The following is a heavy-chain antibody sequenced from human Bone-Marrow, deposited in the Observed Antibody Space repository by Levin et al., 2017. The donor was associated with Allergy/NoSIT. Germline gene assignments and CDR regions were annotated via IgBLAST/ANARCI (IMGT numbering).Heavy chain of an antibody. V-gene: IGHV4-31*03. CDR1: GVSIRSGGYY. J-gene: IGHJ5*02. D-gene: IGHD6-13*01. CDR2: MYFTGKT. CDR3: AKDGGSSGIGWFDT. Sequence: PSETLSLTCTVSGVSIRSGGYYYSWIRQSPEKGLEWIGYMYFTGKTYYNPSLESRLTLSVDMSKNQFSLKLTSVTAADTAVYYCAKDGGSSGIGWFDTWGQGTLVTVSS.